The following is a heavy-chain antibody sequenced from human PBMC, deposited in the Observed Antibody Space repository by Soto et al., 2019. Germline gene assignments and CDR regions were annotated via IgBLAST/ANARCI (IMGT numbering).Heavy chain of an antibody. CDR3: ASLLVGAFYYYYGMDV. CDR1: GFTFSSYW. D-gene: IGHD1-26*01. J-gene: IGHJ6*02. Sequence: GGSLRLSCAASGFTFSSYWMHWVRQAPGKGLVWVSRINSDGSSTSYADSVKGRFTISRDNAKNTLYLQMNSLRAEDTAVYYCASLLVGAFYYYYGMDVWGQGTTVTVSS. V-gene: IGHV3-74*01. CDR2: INSDGSST.